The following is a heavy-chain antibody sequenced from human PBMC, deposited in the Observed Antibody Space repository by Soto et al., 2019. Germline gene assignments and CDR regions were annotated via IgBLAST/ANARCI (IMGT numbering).Heavy chain of an antibody. CDR2: IIPIFGTT. CDR3: ARERRSNGAMDY. D-gene: IGHD1-26*01. J-gene: IGHJ4*02. Sequence: SVKVSCKASGGPFSSSALSWLRQAPGQGLEWMGGIIPIFGTTNYAQKFQGRVTITADESTRTTYMELSSLKSDDTAVYYCARERRSNGAMDYWGQGTLVTVSS. V-gene: IGHV1-69*13. CDR1: GGPFSSSA.